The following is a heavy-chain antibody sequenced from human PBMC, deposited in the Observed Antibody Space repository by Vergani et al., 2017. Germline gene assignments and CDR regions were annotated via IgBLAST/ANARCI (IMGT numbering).Heavy chain of an antibody. Sequence: QVQLQQWGAGLLKPSETLSLTCAVYGGSFSGYYWSWIRQPPGKGLEWIGEINHSGSTHYNPSLKSRVTISVDTSKNQFSLKLSSVTAADTAVYYCARGNYYDSSGYYGTSDVDYWGQGTLVTVSS. V-gene: IGHV4-34*01. D-gene: IGHD3-22*01. CDR1: GGSFSGYY. CDR3: ARGNYYDSSGYYGTSDVDY. J-gene: IGHJ4*02. CDR2: INHSGST.